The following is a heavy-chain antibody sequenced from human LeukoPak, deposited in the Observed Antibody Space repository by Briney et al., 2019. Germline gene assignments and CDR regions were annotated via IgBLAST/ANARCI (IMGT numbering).Heavy chain of an antibody. Sequence: GGSLRLSCAASGFTFSSYAMSWVRQAPGKGLEWVSAMSSSGGSTYYADSVKGRFTISRDNSKNTLYLQMNSLRAEDTAVYYCAKDSWGWLVRTYYFDYWGQGTLVTVSS. J-gene: IGHJ4*02. CDR2: MSSSGGST. CDR1: GFTFSSYA. D-gene: IGHD6-19*01. V-gene: IGHV3-23*01. CDR3: AKDSWGWLVRTYYFDY.